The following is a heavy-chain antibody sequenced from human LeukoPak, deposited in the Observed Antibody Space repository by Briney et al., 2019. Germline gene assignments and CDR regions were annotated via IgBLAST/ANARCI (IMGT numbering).Heavy chain of an antibody. CDR2: IKQDGSEK. Sequence: EPGGSLRLSCAASGSTFSSYWMSWVRQAPGKGLEWVANIKQDGSEKYYVDSVKGRFTISRDNAKNSLYLQMNSLRAEDTAVYYCARESHVVLRFLEWLPGHYYYYMDVWGKGTTVTVSS. CDR1: GSTFSSYW. J-gene: IGHJ6*03. D-gene: IGHD3-3*01. CDR3: ARESHVVLRFLEWLPGHYYYYMDV. V-gene: IGHV3-7*01.